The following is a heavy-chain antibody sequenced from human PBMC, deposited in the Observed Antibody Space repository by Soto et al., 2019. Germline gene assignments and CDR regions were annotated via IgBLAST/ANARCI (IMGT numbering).Heavy chain of an antibody. J-gene: IGHJ6*02. Sequence: EVQLVESGGGLVQPGRSLRLSCAASGFTFDDYAMHWVRQAPGKGLEWVSGISWNSGSIGYADSVKGRFTISRDNAKKSRYLQMNRLRAGDSALYYCGKGGVIAAAGTDYYGMDVWGQGTTVTVSS. CDR3: GKGGVIAAAGTDYYGMDV. CDR1: GFTFDDYA. D-gene: IGHD6-13*01. V-gene: IGHV3-9*01. CDR2: ISWNSGSI.